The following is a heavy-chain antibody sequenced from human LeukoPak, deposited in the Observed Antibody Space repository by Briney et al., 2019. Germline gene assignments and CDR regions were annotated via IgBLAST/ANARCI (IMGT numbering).Heavy chain of an antibody. V-gene: IGHV1-18*01. CDR2: ISGYNGNT. J-gene: IGHJ3*02. D-gene: IGHD6-25*01. CDR3: ARGTAGGPI. CDR1: GYSFTSYN. Sequence: ASVKVSCKASGYSFTSYNINWVRQAPGQGLEWMGWISGYNGNTNYAQKLQGRVTMTTDTSTSTAYMELRSLRPDDTAVYYCARGTAGGPIWGQGTMVTVSS.